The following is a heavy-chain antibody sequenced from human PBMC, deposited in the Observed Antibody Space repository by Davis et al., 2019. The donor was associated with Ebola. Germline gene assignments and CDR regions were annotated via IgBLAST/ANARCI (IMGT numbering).Heavy chain of an antibody. CDR2: IYYSGST. Sequence: SETLSLTCTVSGGSISSSSYYWGWIRQPPGKGLEWIGSIYYSGSTYYNPSPKSRVTISVDTSKNQFSLKLSSVTAADTAVYYCATIWFREFLLFYWGQGTLVTVSS. CDR3: ATIWFREFLLFY. D-gene: IGHD3-10*01. V-gene: IGHV4-39*01. J-gene: IGHJ4*02. CDR1: GGSISSSSYY.